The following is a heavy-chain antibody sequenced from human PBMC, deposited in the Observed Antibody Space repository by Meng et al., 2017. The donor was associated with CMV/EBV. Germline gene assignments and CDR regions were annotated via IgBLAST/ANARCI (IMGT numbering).Heavy chain of an antibody. CDR2: ISKDKDNK. J-gene: IGHJ4*02. V-gene: IGHV3-30-3*01. CDR3: ARDGASFDY. D-gene: IGHD3-16*01. CDR1: GFTFSRYA. Sequence: LSCAAAGFTFSRYAMRWVRQATGKGLECVAVISKDKDNKYYADAVKGRFTISRDNSKNTLYLQMNSLRAEDTAVYYCARDGASFDYWGQGTLVTVSS.